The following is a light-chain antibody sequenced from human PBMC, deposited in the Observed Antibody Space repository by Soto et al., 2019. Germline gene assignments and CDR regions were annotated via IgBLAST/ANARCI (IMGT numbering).Light chain of an antibody. Sequence: QSVLTQPPSASGSPGQSVTISCTGTSSDVGSYDYVSWYQQHPGKAPKLLIYEVNKRPSGVPDRFSGSKSDNTASLTVSGLQAEDEADYYCLSYAGSNNLVFGGGTQLTVL. CDR1: SSDVGSYDY. CDR2: EVN. CDR3: LSYAGSNNLV. J-gene: IGLJ2*01. V-gene: IGLV2-8*01.